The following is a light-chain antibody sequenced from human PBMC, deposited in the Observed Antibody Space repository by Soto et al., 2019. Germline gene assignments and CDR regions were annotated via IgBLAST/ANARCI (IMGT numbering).Light chain of an antibody. CDR3: QQYVSSPPT. CDR1: QSVSRY. V-gene: IGKV3-20*01. Sequence: IVLTQAPGTLSLSPGERATLSCRASQSVSRYLTWYQQKPGQGPRVLIYGASSRATGIPDRFSGSGSGTDFTLTINRLEPEDFAVYYCQQYVSSPPTFGQGTKVDI. J-gene: IGKJ1*01. CDR2: GAS.